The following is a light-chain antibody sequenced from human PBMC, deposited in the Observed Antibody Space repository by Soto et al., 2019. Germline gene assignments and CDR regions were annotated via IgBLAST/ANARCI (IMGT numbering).Light chain of an antibody. CDR2: GAS. J-gene: IGKJ4*01. CDR1: QSFGNNN. Sequence: EIVLTQSPGTLSLSPGERATLSCRASQSFGNNNLAWYQQKPGQAPRLLIYGASSRATGIPNRFSGSGCGTDFKLTISRLEPEDFAVYYCQQYANSPLTFGGGTKVEIK. V-gene: IGKV3-20*01. CDR3: QQYANSPLT.